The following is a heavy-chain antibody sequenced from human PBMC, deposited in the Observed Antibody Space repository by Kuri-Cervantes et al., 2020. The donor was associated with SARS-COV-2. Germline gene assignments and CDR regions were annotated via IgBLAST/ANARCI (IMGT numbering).Heavy chain of an antibody. CDR2: INAGNGNT. V-gene: IGHV1-3*01. Sequence: ASVKVSCKASGYTFTSYAMHWVRQAPGQRLEWMGWINAGNGNTKYSQKFQGGVTITRDTSASTAYMELSSLRSEDTAVYYCARGYCSSTSCYPSDYWGQGTLVTVSS. CDR1: GYTFTSYA. J-gene: IGHJ4*02. CDR3: ARGYCSSTSCYPSDY. D-gene: IGHD2-2*01.